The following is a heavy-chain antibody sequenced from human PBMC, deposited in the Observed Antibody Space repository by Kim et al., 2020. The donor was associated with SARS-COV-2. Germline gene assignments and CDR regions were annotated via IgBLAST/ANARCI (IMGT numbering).Heavy chain of an antibody. CDR3: ARVTYYYDSSGYYSELDAFDI. J-gene: IGHJ3*02. CDR1: GFTVSSNY. Sequence: GGSLRLSCAASGFTVSSNYMSWVRQAPGKGLEWVSVIYSGGSTYYADSVKGRFTISRDNSKNTLYLQMNSLRAEDTAVYYCARVTYYYDSSGYYSELDAFDIWGQGTMVTVSS. D-gene: IGHD3-22*01. V-gene: IGHV3-66*01. CDR2: IYSGGST.